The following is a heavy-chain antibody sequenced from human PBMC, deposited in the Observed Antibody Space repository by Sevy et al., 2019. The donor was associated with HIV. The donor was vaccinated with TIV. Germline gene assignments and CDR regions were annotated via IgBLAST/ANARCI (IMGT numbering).Heavy chain of an antibody. CDR3: AKWGGGHYDPDEIGYYFYYYNMDV. V-gene: IGHV3-23*01. CDR2: ISGSGTRT. J-gene: IGHJ6*03. Sequence: GGSLRLSCAVSGFSFDSYGMTWVRQAPGKGLEWVSGISGSGTRTYYADSVKGRFIISRDNSKNTLYLQMNSLRSEGTAIYYCAKWGGGHYDPDEIGYYFYYYNMDVWGKGTTVTVSS. CDR1: GFSFDSYG. D-gene: IGHD3-22*01.